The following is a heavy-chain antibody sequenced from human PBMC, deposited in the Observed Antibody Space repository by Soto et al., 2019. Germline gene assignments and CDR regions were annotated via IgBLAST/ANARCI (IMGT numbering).Heavy chain of an antibody. CDR1: GGSIRDHY. D-gene: IGHD3-22*01. J-gene: IGHJ5*02. V-gene: IGHV4-59*08. Sequence: LETLSLPSTVSGGSIRDHYYLWIRKTPGKGLEYIGYIYNGGRTDYNPSLTSRATISVETSKNQFSMKLTSVTASDTAVYYCARSYYDSTGFAVDPWGQGTLVTVSS. CDR2: IYNGGRT. CDR3: ARSYYDSTGFAVDP.